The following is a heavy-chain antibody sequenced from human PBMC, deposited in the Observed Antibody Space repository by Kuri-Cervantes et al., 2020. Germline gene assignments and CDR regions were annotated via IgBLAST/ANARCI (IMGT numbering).Heavy chain of an antibody. CDR2: IWYDGSNK. Sequence: GESLKISCAASGFTFSSYAMSWVRQAPGKGLEWVAVIWYDGSNKYYADSVKGRFTISRDNSKNTLYLQMNSLRAEDTAVYYCARGPYGSGSYSYGMDVWGQGTTVTVSS. J-gene: IGHJ6*02. CDR3: ARGPYGSGSYSYGMDV. V-gene: IGHV3-33*08. CDR1: GFTFSSYA. D-gene: IGHD3-10*01.